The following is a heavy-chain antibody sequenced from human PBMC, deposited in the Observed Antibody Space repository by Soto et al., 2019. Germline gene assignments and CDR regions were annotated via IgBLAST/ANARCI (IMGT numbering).Heavy chain of an antibody. CDR1: GGTFSSYT. D-gene: IGHD5-12*01. CDR2: IIPILGIA. V-gene: IGHV1-69*02. CDR3: AKGQKPQASYFDY. Sequence: QVQLVQSGAEVKKPGSSVKVSCKASGGTFSSYTISWVRQAPGQGLEWMGRIIPILGIANYEQKFQGRVTITADKSTSTAYMELSSLRSEDTAVYYCAKGQKPQASYFDYWGQGTLVTVSS. J-gene: IGHJ4*02.